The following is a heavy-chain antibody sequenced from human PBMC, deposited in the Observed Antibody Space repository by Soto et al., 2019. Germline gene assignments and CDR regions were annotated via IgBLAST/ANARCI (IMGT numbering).Heavy chain of an antibody. V-gene: IGHV1-58*02. CDR2: IVVGSGNT. CDR1: GFTFTSSA. Sequence: SVKVSCKASGFTFTSSAMQWVRQARGQRLEWIGWIVVGSGNTNYAQKFQERVTITRDMSTSTAYMELSSLRSEDTAVYYCAASRSSYYYYMDVWGKGTTVTVSS. J-gene: IGHJ6*03. CDR3: AASRSSYYYYMDV.